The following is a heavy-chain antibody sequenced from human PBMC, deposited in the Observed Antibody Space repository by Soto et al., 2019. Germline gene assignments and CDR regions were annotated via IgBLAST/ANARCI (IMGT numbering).Heavy chain of an antibody. Sequence: ASVKVSCKASGYTFTSYDINWVRQATGQGLEWMGYMNPNSGNTGYAQEFQGRVTMTWNTSISTAYMELTSLKSEDTAVYYCAREFRRDGAWGQGTLVTVSS. CDR3: AREFRRDGA. V-gene: IGHV1-8*01. J-gene: IGHJ5*02. CDR2: MNPNSGNT. CDR1: GYTFTSYD.